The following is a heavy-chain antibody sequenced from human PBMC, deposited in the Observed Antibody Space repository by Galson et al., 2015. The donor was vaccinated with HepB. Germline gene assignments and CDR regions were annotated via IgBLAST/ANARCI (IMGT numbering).Heavy chain of an antibody. D-gene: IGHD3-22*01. CDR2: MNPNSGNT. J-gene: IGHJ5*02. V-gene: IGHV1-8*01. CDR3: ARDMGYYDSSGRNWFDP. CDR1: GSTFTSYD. Sequence: SVKVSCKASGSTFTSYDINWVRQATGQGLEWMGWMNPNSGNTGYAQKFQGRVTMTRNTSISTAYMELSSLRSEDTAVYYCARDMGYYDSSGRNWFDPWGQGTLVTVSS.